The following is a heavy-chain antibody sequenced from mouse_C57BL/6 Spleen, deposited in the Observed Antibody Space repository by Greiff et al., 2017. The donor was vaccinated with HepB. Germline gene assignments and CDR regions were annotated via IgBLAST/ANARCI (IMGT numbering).Heavy chain of an antibody. Sequence: VKLQESGPELVKPGASVKISCKASGYAFSSSWMNWVKQRPGKGLEWIGRIYPGDGDTNYNGKFKGKATLTADKSSSTAYMQLSSLTSEDSAVYLCAREDYYYAMDCWGNGTSVTVSS. CDR2: IYPGDGDT. CDR1: GYAFSSSW. V-gene: IGHV1-82*01. CDR3: AREDYYYAMDC. J-gene: IGHJ4*01.